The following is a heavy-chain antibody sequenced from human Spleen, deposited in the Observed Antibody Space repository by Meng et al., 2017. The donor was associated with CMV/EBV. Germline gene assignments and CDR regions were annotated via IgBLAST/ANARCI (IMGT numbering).Heavy chain of an antibody. Sequence: GGSLRLSCKASGYSFTNYWIGWVRQMPGKGLEWMGIIDARDSDIRYNPSFQGQVTISADKSISTAYLQWSSLKASDTAMYYCARLSYYGSGSYYDAWGQGTTVTVSS. CDR1: GYSFTNYW. V-gene: IGHV5-51*01. CDR2: IDARDSDI. J-gene: IGHJ6*02. CDR3: ARLSYYGSGSYYDA. D-gene: IGHD3-10*01.